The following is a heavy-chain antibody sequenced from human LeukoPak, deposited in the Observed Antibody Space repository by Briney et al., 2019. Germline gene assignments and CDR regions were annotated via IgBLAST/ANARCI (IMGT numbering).Heavy chain of an antibody. CDR2: FYYSGST. D-gene: IGHD3-3*01. CDR1: GGSISSSSYY. J-gene: IGHJ5*02. CDR3: ARALLTYYDFWSGSPNWFDP. V-gene: IGHV4-39*07. Sequence: PSETLSLTCTVPGGSISSSSYYWGWIRQPPGKGLEWIGSFYYSGSTYYNPSLKSRVTISVDTSKNQFSLKLSSVTAADTAVYYCARALLTYYDFWSGSPNWFDPWGQGTLVTVSS.